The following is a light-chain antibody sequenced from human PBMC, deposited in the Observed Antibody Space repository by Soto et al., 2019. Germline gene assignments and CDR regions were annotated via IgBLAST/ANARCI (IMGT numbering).Light chain of an antibody. V-gene: IGKV1-5*01. J-gene: IGKJ1*01. CDR1: QSISIW. CDR3: QQYNSYSWT. CDR2: DVS. Sequence: DIQMTQSPSILSASVGDSVTITCRASQSISIWLAWYQQKPGKAPKLLIFDVSTLESGVPSRFSGSRSGTEFTLTISSLQPDDFATYYCQQYNSYSWTFGQGTKVDIK.